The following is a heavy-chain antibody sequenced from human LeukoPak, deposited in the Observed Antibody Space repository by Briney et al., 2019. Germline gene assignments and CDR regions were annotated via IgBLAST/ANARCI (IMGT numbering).Heavy chain of an antibody. J-gene: IGHJ4*02. CDR1: GFTFSSHS. CDR2: IGLDGAQK. CDR3: ARWIGLQSEFDC. Sequence: GGSLRLSCAASGFTFSSHSMGWVRQAPGKGLECVATIGLDGAQKDFVDSVKGRFTLSRDNAKNSLFLEMNRLRVEDTAVYYCARWIGLQSEFDCWGQGTLVTVSS. V-gene: IGHV3-7*01. D-gene: IGHD5-24*01.